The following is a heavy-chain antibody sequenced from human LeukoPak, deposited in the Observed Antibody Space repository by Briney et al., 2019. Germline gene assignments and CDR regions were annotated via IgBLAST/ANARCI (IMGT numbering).Heavy chain of an antibody. CDR1: GCSFTSYW. J-gene: IGHJ6*02. Sequence: GESLKISCKGSGCSFTSYWISWVRQMPGKGLEWMGIIYPGDSDTGYSPSFQGQVTISADKSISTAYLQWSSLKASDTAMYYCARAAYSSSWPSYYYYYGMDVWGQGTTVTVSS. CDR2: IYPGDSDT. D-gene: IGHD6-13*01. V-gene: IGHV5-51*01. CDR3: ARAAYSSSWPSYYYYYGMDV.